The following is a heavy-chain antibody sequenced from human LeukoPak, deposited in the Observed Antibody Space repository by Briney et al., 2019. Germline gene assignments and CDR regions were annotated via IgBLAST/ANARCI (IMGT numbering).Heavy chain of an antibody. CDR3: ARGSYYDSSGHYYRAPFDY. CDR2: MNPNSGNT. Sequence: GASAKVSCKASGYTFTSYDINWVRQATGQGLEWMGWMNPNSGNTGYAQKFQGRVTMTRNTSMSTAYMELSSLRSEDTAVYYCARGSYYDSSGHYYRAPFDYWGQGTLVTVSS. J-gene: IGHJ4*02. D-gene: IGHD3-22*01. CDR1: GYTFTSYD. V-gene: IGHV1-8*01.